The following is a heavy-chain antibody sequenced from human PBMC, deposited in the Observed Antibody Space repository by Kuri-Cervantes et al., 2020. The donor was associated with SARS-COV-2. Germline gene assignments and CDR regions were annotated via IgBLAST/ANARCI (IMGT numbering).Heavy chain of an antibody. CDR2: INSDGSST. CDR1: GYSFTSYW. D-gene: IGHD6-13*01. CDR3: ARGIGIAAAGH. V-gene: IGHV3-74*01. Sequence: GESLKISCKGAGYSFTSYWMHWVRQAPGKGLVWVSRINSDGSSTSYADSVKGRFTISRDNAKNTLYLQMNSLRAEDTAVYYCARGIGIAAAGHWGQGTLVTVSS. J-gene: IGHJ4*02.